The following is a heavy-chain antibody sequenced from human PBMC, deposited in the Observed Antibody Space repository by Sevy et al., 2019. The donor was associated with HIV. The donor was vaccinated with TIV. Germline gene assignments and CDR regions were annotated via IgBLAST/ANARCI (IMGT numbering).Heavy chain of an antibody. CDR2: ITSRSSYI. J-gene: IGHJ3*02. Sequence: GGSLRLPCAASGFTFSSYSMNWVRQAPGKGLEWVSSITSRSSYIYYADSVKGRFTISRDNAKNSLYLQMNSLRAEDTAVYYCARSWEQQLHDAFDIWGQGTMVTVSS. V-gene: IGHV3-21*01. CDR1: GFTFSSYS. D-gene: IGHD6-13*01. CDR3: ARSWEQQLHDAFDI.